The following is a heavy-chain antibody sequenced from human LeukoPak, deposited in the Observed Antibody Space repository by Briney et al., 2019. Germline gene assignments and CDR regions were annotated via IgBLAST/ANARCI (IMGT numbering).Heavy chain of an antibody. J-gene: IGHJ4*02. V-gene: IGHV3-15*01. D-gene: IGHD5-24*01. CDR1: GFTFIDAW. CDR3: AIERDAYNNPYFDY. Sequence: GGSLRLSCAVSGFTFIDAWMSWVRQPPGKGLEWVGRIRSKSDGGTTDYGAPVKDRFTISGDGSKATLYLEMHSLKTEDTAVYYCAIERDAYNNPYFDYWGQGVLVTVSS. CDR2: IRSKSDGGTT.